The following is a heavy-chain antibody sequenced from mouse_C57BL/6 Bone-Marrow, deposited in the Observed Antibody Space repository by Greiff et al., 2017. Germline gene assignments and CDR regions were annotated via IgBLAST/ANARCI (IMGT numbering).Heavy chain of an antibody. Sequence: LQESGAELVQPGASVKISCKASGYAFSSYWMNWVKQRPGKGLEWIGQIYPGDGDTNYNGKFKGKATLTADKSSSTAYMQLSSLTSEDSAVYFCARDGGLRAWFAYWGQGTLVTVSA. V-gene: IGHV1-80*01. CDR2: IYPGDGDT. CDR3: ARDGGLRAWFAY. D-gene: IGHD2-4*01. CDR1: GYAFSSYW. J-gene: IGHJ3*01.